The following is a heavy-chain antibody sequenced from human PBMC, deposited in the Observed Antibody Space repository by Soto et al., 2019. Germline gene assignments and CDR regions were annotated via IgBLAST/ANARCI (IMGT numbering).Heavy chain of an antibody. CDR3: ASLRFLEWLSPHYYGMDV. Sequence: ETLSLTCTVSGGSISSSSYYWGWIRQPPGKGLEWIGSIYYSGSTYYNPSLKSRVTISVDTSKNQFSLKLSSVTAADTAVYYCASLRFLEWLSPHYYGMDVWGQGTTVTVSS. CDR2: IYYSGST. CDR1: GGSISSSSYY. D-gene: IGHD3-3*01. J-gene: IGHJ6*02. V-gene: IGHV4-39*01.